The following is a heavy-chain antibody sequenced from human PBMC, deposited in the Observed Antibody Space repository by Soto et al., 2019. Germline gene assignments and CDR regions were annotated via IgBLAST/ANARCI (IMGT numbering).Heavy chain of an antibody. J-gene: IGHJ6*02. Sequence: SLRLSCAASGFTFSDYYMSWIRQAPGKGLEWVSYISSSGSTIYYADSVKGRFTISRDNAKNSLYLQMNSLRAEDTAVYYCARSILSYYYGMDVWGQGTTVTVSS. CDR1: GFTFSDYY. CDR2: ISSSGSTI. CDR3: ARSILSYYYGMDV. V-gene: IGHV3-11*01. D-gene: IGHD6-6*01.